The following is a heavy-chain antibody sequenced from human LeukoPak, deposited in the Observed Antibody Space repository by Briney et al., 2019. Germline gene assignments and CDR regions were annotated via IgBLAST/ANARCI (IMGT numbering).Heavy chain of an antibody. CDR3: ARERIGDGYNYAY. J-gene: IGHJ4*02. CDR2: ISGSGGST. Sequence: GGSLRLSCAASGFTFNNYGMSWVRQAPGKGLEWVSAISGSGGSTFYADSAKGRFTISRDNSKNTLYLQMNSLRAEDTAVYYCARERIGDGYNYAYWGQGTLVTVSS. V-gene: IGHV3-23*01. CDR1: GFTFNNYG. D-gene: IGHD5-24*01.